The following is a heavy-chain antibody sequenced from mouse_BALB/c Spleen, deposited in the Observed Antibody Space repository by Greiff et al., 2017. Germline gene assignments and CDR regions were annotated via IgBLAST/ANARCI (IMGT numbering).Heavy chain of an antibody. J-gene: IGHJ4*01. CDR3: ARDRGNAMDY. CDR1: GFTFSDYY. V-gene: IGHV5-4*02. CDR2: ISDGGSYT. Sequence: DVMLVESGGGLVKPGGSLKLSCAASGFTFSDYYMYWVRQTPEKRLEWVATISDGGSYTYYPDSVKGRFTISRDNAKNNLYLQMSSLKSEDTAMYYCARDRGNAMDYWGQGTSVTVSS.